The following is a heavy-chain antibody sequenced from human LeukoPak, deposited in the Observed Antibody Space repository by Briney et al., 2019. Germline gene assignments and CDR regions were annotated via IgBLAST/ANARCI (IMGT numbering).Heavy chain of an antibody. J-gene: IGHJ4*02. CDR2: ISGNGGRT. Sequence: GGSLRLSCAASGFTFSSYGMSWVRQAPGKGLEWVSSISGNGGRTYYADSVKGRFTISRDNSKNMLYLQMNSLRAEDTAVYYCARDNIIGLTSQNYWGQGTLVTVSS. CDR3: ARDNIIGLTSQNY. D-gene: IGHD2-2*01. CDR1: GFTFSSYG. V-gene: IGHV3-23*01.